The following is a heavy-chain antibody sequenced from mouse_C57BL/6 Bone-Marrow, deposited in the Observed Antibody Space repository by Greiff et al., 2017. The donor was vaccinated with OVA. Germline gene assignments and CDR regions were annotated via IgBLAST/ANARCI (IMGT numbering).Heavy chain of an antibody. V-gene: IGHV5-17*01. CDR2: ISRGRSTI. CDR3: ARSVYYDGSWFAY. J-gene: IGHJ3*01. CDR1: GFTFSDYG. D-gene: IGHD1-1*01. Sequence: EVQLVESGGGLVKPGASLKLSCAASGFTFSDYGMHWVRQAPEKGLEWVAYISRGRSTIYYADTVKGRFTITRDKAKNTLFLQMTSLRSEDTAMYYCARSVYYDGSWFAYWGQGTLVTVSA.